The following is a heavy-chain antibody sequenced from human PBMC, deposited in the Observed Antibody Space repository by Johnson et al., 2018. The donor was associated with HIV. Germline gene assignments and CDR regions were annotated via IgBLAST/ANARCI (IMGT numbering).Heavy chain of an antibody. CDR2: LSYDGSNK. D-gene: IGHD4-23*01. CDR3: ARERGYFGNPAFDI. CDR1: GFTFSSYA. J-gene: IGHJ3*02. Sequence: QVQLVESGGGVVQPGRSLGLSCAASGFTFSSYALHWVRQAPGKGLEWVAVLSYDGSNKFYAASVKGRFTISRDNSKNTLYLQMNSLRTEDTAMYYCARERGYFGNPAFDIWGQGTMVTVSS. V-gene: IGHV3-30-3*01.